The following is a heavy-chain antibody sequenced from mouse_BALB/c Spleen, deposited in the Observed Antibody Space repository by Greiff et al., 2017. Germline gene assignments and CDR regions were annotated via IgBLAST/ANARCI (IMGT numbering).Heavy chain of an antibody. D-gene: IGHD2-14*01. Sequence: EVHLVESGPGLVKPSQSLSLTCSVTGYSITSGYYWNWIRQFPGNKLEWMGYISYDGSNNYNPSLKNRISITRDTSKNQFFLKLNSVTTEDTATYYCARVAYYRYDVYFDYWGQGTTLTVSS. V-gene: IGHV3-6*02. J-gene: IGHJ2*01. CDR1: GYSITSGYY. CDR3: ARVAYYRYDVYFDY. CDR2: ISYDGSN.